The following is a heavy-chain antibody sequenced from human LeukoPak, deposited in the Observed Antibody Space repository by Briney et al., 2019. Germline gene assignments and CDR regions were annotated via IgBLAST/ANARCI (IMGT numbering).Heavy chain of an antibody. CDR3: AKVQDYGDHDAFDV. V-gene: IGHV3-23*01. CDR2: IYGSGGTT. Sequence: GGSLRLSCAASGFTFSTYAVSWVRQAPGKGLEWVSAIYGSGGTTYYADSVKGRCTISRDNSNNTLYLQMNSLRAEDTAVYYCAKVQDYGDHDAFDVWGQGTMVTVSS. D-gene: IGHD4-17*01. J-gene: IGHJ3*01. CDR1: GFTFSTYA.